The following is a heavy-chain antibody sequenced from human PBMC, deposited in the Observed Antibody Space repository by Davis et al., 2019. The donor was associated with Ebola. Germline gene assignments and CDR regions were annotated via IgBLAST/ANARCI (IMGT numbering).Heavy chain of an antibody. CDR2: IYSNGNT. CDR1: GFSVSNTY. D-gene: IGHD3-3*01. J-gene: IGHJ4*02. V-gene: IGHV3-66*02. CDR3: ARAVFHEVLDY. Sequence: GESLKISCAVSGFSVSNTYMTWVRQAPGKGLEWVSIIYSNGNTYYADSVKGRFTISRDNSENTLYLQMNSLTADDTAVYYCARAVFHEVLDYWGQGTPVTVSS.